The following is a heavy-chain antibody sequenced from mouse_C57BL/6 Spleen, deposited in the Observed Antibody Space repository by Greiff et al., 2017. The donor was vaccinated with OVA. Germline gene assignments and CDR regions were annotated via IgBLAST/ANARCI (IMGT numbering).Heavy chain of an antibody. CDR2: INPYNGGT. V-gene: IGHV1-19*01. D-gene: IGHD3-1*01. Sequence: VQLKESGPVLVKPGASVKMSCKASGYTFTDYYMNWVKQSHGKSLEWIGVINPYNGGTSYNQKFKGKATLTVDKSSSTAYMELNSLTSEDSAVYYCARLGYDYYAMDYWGQGTSVTVSS. CDR3: ARLGYDYYAMDY. J-gene: IGHJ4*01. CDR1: GYTFTDYY.